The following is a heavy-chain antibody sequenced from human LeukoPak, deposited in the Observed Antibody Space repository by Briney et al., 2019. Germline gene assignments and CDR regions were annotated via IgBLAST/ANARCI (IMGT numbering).Heavy chain of an antibody. J-gene: IGHJ3*02. D-gene: IGHD1-26*01. CDR2: IHPGDSDT. CDR3: GRHQHSGSYGAFDI. CDR1: GYTFTAYW. Sequence: GGSLRLSCQGSGYTFTAYWIGWVRQMPGKGLEWVGIIHPGDSDTRYSPSFQGQVTISADKSITTAYLQWSSLKASDTAMYYCGRHQHSGSYGAFDIWGQGTMVIVSS. V-gene: IGHV5-51*01.